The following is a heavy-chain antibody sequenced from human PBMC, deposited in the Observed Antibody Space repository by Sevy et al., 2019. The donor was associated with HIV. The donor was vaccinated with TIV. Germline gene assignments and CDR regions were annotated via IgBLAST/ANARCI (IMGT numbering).Heavy chain of an antibody. Sequence: SETLSLTCTVSGGSISSYYWSWIRQPPGKGLEWIGYIYYSGSTNYSPSLKSGVTISVDTSKNQFSLKLSSVTAADTAVYCCARHPPIAAAASWGQGTLVTVSS. CDR3: ARHPPIAAAAS. D-gene: IGHD6-13*01. CDR1: GGSISSYY. CDR2: IYYSGST. J-gene: IGHJ5*02. V-gene: IGHV4-59*08.